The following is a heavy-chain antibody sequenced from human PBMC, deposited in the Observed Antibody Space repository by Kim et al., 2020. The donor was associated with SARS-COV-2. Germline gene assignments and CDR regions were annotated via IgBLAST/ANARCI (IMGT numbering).Heavy chain of an antibody. J-gene: IGHJ6*02. D-gene: IGHD5-18*01. CDR1: GYTFTSYD. CDR2: MNPNSGNT. Sequence: ASVKVSCKASGYTFTSYDINWVRQATGQGLEWMGWMNPNSGNTGYAQKFQGRVTMTRNTSISTAYMELSSLRSEDTAVYYCARGRGGYSYVKQTYYYYYGMDVWGQGTTVTVSS. V-gene: IGHV1-8*01. CDR3: ARGRGGYSYVKQTYYYYYGMDV.